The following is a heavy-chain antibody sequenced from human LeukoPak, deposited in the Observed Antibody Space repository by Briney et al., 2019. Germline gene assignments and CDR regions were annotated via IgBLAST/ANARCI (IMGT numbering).Heavy chain of an antibody. D-gene: IGHD6-19*01. CDR2: IDYSGNT. Sequence: SETLSLTCTVFGGSISSGNYYYSWIRQPPGKGLEWIGYIDYSGNTYYNPSLKSRVTISVDTSKNQFSLKLSSVTAADTAVYYCARADPVKYISGWTPHFDYWGQGTLVTVSS. CDR1: GGSISSGNYY. V-gene: IGHV4-30-4*01. J-gene: IGHJ4*02. CDR3: ARADPVKYISGWTPHFDY.